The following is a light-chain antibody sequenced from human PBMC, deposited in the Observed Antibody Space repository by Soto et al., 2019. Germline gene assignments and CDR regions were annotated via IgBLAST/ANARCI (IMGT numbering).Light chain of an antibody. CDR2: GAS. J-gene: IGKJ4*01. CDR1: QSVSSN. Sequence: EIVMTQSPATLSVSPGARATVSCRASQSVSSNLAWYQQKPGQAPRLLIYGASTRATGIPARFSGSGSGTEFTLTISSLQSEDFAVYYCQQDNNWPLTFGGGTKVEIK. CDR3: QQDNNWPLT. V-gene: IGKV3-15*01.